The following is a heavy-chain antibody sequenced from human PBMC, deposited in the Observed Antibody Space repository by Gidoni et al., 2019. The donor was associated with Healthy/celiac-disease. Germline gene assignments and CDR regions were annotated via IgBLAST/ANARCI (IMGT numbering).Heavy chain of an antibody. CDR3: ARRGQWLAIDY. CDR1: GGSISSSSYY. Sequence: QLQLQESGPGLVKPSETLSLTCTVSGGSISSSSYYWGWIRQPPGKGREWIGSIYYSWSTYYNPSLKSRVTISVDTSKNQFSLKLSSVTAADTAVYYCARRGQWLAIDYWGQGTLVTVSS. CDR2: IYYSWST. J-gene: IGHJ4*02. D-gene: IGHD6-19*01. V-gene: IGHV4-39*01.